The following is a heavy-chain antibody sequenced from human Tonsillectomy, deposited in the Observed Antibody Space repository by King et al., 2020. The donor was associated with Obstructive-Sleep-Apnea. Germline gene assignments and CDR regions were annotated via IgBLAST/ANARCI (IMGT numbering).Heavy chain of an antibody. V-gene: IGHV3-48*04. CDR2: ISSSSSTI. D-gene: IGHD3-9*01. CDR1: GFTFSSYS. CDR3: GPGYSSVDY. J-gene: IGHJ4*02. Sequence: VQLVESGGGLVQPGGSLRLSCAASGFTFSSYSMNWVRQAPGKGLEWVSYISSSSSTIYYADSVKGRFTISRDNAKNSLYLQMNSLRAEDTAVYYCGPGYSSVDYWGQGTLVTVTS.